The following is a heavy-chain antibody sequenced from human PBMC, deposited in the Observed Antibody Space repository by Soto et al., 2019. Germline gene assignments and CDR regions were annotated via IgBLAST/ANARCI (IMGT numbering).Heavy chain of an antibody. CDR1: GFTFSSYA. J-gene: IGHJ4*02. CDR2: ISGSGGST. D-gene: IGHD3-10*01. V-gene: IGHV3-23*01. Sequence: EVQLLESGGGLVQPGGSLRLSCAASGFTFSSYAMSWVRQAPGKGLEWVSAISGSGGSTYYADSVKGRFTISRDNSKNTLYLQMNSLRAEATAIYYCAKGFRGAGPGLLDYWGQGTLVTVSS. CDR3: AKGFRGAGPGLLDY.